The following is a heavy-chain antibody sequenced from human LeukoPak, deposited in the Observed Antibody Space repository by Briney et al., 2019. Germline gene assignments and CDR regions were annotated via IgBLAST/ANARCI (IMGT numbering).Heavy chain of an antibody. CDR2: IYYSGST. Sequence: SETLSLTCTVSGGSISTYYWSWIRQPPGKGLEWIGSIYYSGSTNYNPSLKSRVTISVDTSKNQFSLELTSVTAADTAVYYCAREPYCSSSSCTSVWGQGTLVTVSS. CDR3: AREPYCSSSSCTSV. D-gene: IGHD2-2*01. CDR1: GGSISTYY. V-gene: IGHV4-59*01. J-gene: IGHJ4*02.